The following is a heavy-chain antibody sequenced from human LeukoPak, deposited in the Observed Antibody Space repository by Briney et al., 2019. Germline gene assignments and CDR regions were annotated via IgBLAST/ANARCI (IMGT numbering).Heavy chain of an antibody. V-gene: IGHV3-30*02. CDR1: GFTISSYG. CDR2: IRYDGSNK. CDR3: AKDREVGAPWVYYYYMDV. Sequence: GGSLRLSCAASGFTISSYGMHWVRQAPGKGLEWVAFIRYDGSNKYYADSVKGRFTISRDISKNTLYLQMNSLRADDTAVYYCAKDREVGAPWVYYYYMDVWGKGTTVTISS. D-gene: IGHD1-26*01. J-gene: IGHJ6*03.